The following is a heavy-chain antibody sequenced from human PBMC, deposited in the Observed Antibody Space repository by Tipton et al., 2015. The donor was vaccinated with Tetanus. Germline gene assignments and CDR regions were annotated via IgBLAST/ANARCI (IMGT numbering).Heavy chain of an antibody. CDR3: ARRQAYCTNGFCPFEN. V-gene: IGHV4-39*01. Sequence: TLSLTCTVSGGSISSSSFYWGWIRQPPGKELEGIGSIYYSGSTYYNPSLKSRVTITVDTSKNQFSLRLSSVTAADTAVYYCARRQAYCTNGFCPFENWGQGTLVTVSS. J-gene: IGHJ4*02. D-gene: IGHD2-8*01. CDR2: IYYSGST. CDR1: GGSISSSSFY.